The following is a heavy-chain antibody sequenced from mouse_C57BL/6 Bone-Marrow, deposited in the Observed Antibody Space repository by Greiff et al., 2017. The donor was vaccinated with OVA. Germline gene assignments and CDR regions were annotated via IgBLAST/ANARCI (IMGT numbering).Heavy chain of an antibody. CDR3: ASTNFYY. CDR2: ISSGGSYT. V-gene: IGHV5-6*02. CDR1: GFTFSSYG. J-gene: IGHJ2*01. D-gene: IGHD4-1*01. Sequence: EVKLVESGGDLVKPGGSLKLSCAASGFTFSSYGMSWVRQTPDKRLEWVATISSGGSYTYYPDSVKGRFTISRDNAKNTLYLQMSSLKSEDTAMYYCASTNFYYWGQGTTLTVSS.